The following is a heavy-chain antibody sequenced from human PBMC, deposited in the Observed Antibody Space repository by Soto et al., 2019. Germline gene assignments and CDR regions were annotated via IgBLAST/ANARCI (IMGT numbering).Heavy chain of an antibody. CDR1: GFTFSSYA. V-gene: IGHV3-23*01. CDR3: AKPATGVFGLGAFDI. CDR2: IRGRGGST. Sequence: GGSLRLSCAASGFTFSSYAMSWDRQAPGKGLEWVSAIRGRGGSTYYADSVKGRFTISRDNSKNTLYLQMNSLRAEDTAVYYCAKPATGVFGLGAFDIWGQGTMVTVSS. D-gene: IGHD7-27*01. J-gene: IGHJ3*02.